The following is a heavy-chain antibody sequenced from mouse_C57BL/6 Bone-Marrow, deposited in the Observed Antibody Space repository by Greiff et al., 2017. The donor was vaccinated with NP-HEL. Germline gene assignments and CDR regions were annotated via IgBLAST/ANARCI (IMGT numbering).Heavy chain of an antibody. Sequence: VQVVESGAELARPGASVKLSCKASGYTFTSYGISWVKQRTGQGLEWIGEIYPRSGNTYYNEKFKGKATLTADKSSSTAYMELRSLTSEDSAVDFCARGQLRYFDYWGQGTTLTVSS. V-gene: IGHV1-81*01. J-gene: IGHJ2*01. CDR3: ARGQLRYFDY. D-gene: IGHD3-2*02. CDR1: GYTFTSYG. CDR2: IYPRSGNT.